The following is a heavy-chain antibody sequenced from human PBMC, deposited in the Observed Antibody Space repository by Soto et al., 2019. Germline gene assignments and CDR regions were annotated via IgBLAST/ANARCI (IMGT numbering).Heavy chain of an antibody. CDR1: GGSISSGDYY. Sequence: QVQLQESGPGLVKPSQTLSLTCTVSGGSISSGDYYWSWIRQPPGKGLEWIGYIYYSGSTYYNPSLKSRVTRSVDTSKTQFSLKLSSVTAAETAVYYCARDPYSSSWYVRSYYYYGMDVWGQGTTVTVSS. CDR2: IYYSGST. V-gene: IGHV4-30-4*01. D-gene: IGHD6-13*01. CDR3: ARDPYSSSWYVRSYYYYGMDV. J-gene: IGHJ6*02.